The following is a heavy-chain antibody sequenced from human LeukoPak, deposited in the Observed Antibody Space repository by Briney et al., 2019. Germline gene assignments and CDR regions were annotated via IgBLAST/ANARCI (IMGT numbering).Heavy chain of an antibody. CDR3: ARGWIAAVADAFDI. CDR2: IYTSGST. J-gene: IGHJ3*02. D-gene: IGHD6-13*01. Sequence: MPSETLSLTCTVSGGSISSYYWSWIRQPAGKGLEWIGRIYTSGSTNYNPSLKSRVTMSVDTSKNQFSLKLSSVTAADTAVYYCARGWIAAVADAFDIWGQGTMVTVSS. V-gene: IGHV4-4*07. CDR1: GGSISSYY.